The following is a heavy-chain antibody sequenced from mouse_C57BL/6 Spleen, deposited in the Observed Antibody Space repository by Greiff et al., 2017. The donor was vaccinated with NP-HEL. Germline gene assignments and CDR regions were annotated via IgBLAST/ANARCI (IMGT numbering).Heavy chain of an antibody. V-gene: IGHV1-62-3*01. CDR3: ARAEGLAWFAY. J-gene: IGHJ3*01. CDR2: IDPNGGGT. CDR1: GYTFTSYW. Sequence: QVQLQQPGAELVKPGASVKLSCKASGYTFTSYWMHWVKQRPRRGLEWIGKIDPNGGGTNYNEKFKIQATLTVDKSSSTAYMQLSRLTSEDSAVYYCARAEGLAWFAYWGQGTLVTVSA.